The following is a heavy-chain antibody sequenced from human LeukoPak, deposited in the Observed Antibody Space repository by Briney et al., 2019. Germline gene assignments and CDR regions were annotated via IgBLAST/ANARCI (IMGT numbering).Heavy chain of an antibody. Sequence: SETLSLTCTVSGGSISSGSYYWNWIRQPAGKGLEWIGRIYTSGSTNYNPSPKSRVTISVGTSKNQFSLKLTSVTAADTAVYFCARDPGFGESPFDYWGQGTLVTVSS. J-gene: IGHJ4*02. D-gene: IGHD3-10*01. CDR3: ARDPGFGESPFDY. V-gene: IGHV4-61*02. CDR2: IYTSGST. CDR1: GGSISSGSYY.